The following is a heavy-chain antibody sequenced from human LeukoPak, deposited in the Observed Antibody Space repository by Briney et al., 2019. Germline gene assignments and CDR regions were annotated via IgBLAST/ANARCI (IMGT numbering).Heavy chain of an antibody. V-gene: IGHV4-34*01. CDR1: GGSFSGYY. CDR2: INHSGST. Sequence: SETLSLTCAVYGGSFSGYYWSWIRQPPGKGLEWIGEINHSGSTNYNPSLKSRVTISVDTSKNQFSLKLSSVTAADTAVYYCXXXRGYYYYYGMDVWGQGTTVTVSS. CDR3: XXXRGYYYYYGMDV. J-gene: IGHJ6*02.